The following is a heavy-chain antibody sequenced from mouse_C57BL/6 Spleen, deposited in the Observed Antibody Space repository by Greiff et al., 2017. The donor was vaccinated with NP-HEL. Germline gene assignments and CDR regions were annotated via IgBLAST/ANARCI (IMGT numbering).Heavy chain of an antibody. CDR3: TPFYGSSLYYFDY. CDR2: IDPETGGT. CDR1: GYTFTDYE. V-gene: IGHV1-15*01. J-gene: IGHJ2*01. D-gene: IGHD1-1*01. Sequence: VKLMESGAELVRPGASVTLSCKASGYTFTDYEMHWVKQTPVHGLEWIGAIDPETGGTAYNQKFKGKAILTADKSSSTAYMELRSLTSEDSAVYYWTPFYGSSLYYFDYWGQGTTLTVSS.